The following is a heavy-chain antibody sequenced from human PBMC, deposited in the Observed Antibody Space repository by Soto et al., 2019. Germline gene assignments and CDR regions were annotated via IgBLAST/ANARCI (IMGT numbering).Heavy chain of an antibody. D-gene: IGHD1-26*01. CDR1: GFTFSSYG. CDR3: AKAQWELLPPFDY. Sequence: QVQLVESGGGVVQPGRSLRLSCAASGFTFSSYGMHWVRQAPGKGLEWVAVISYDGSNKYYADSVKGRFTISRDNSKNRRYLEVNSLRAEDTAVYYCAKAQWELLPPFDYWGQGTLVTVSS. J-gene: IGHJ4*02. CDR2: ISYDGSNK. V-gene: IGHV3-30*18.